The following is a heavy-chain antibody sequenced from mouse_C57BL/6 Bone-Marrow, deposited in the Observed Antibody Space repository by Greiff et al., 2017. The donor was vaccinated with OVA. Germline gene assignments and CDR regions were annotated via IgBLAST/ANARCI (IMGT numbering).Heavy chain of an antibody. CDR2: IWRGGST. D-gene: IGHD1-1*01. J-gene: IGHJ4*01. CDR3: AKKGYYGSFPMDY. CDR1: GFSLTSYG. Sequence: QVQLQQSGPGLVQPSQSLSITCTVSGFSLTSYGVHWVRQSPGKGLEWLGVIWRGGSTDYNAAFMSRLSITKDNSKSQVFFKMNSLQADDTAIYYCAKKGYYGSFPMDYWGQGTSVTVSS. V-gene: IGHV2-5*01.